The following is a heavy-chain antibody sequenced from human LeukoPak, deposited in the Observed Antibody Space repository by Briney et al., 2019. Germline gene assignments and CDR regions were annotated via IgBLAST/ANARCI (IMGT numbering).Heavy chain of an antibody. J-gene: IGHJ4*02. CDR2: INSDGSST. Sequence: PGGSLRLSCAASGFSVSSNYMSWVRQAPGKGLVWVSRINSDGSSTSYADSVKGRFTISRDNAKNTLYLQMNSLRAEDTAVYYCATEHRGVILPTDYWGQGTLVTVSS. CDR1: GFSVSSNY. CDR3: ATEHRGVILPTDY. D-gene: IGHD3-10*01. V-gene: IGHV3-74*01.